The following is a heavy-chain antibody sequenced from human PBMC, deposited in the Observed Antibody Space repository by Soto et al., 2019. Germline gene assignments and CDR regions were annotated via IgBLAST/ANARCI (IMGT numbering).Heavy chain of an antibody. Sequence: HPGGSLRLSCAASGFTFSSYAMSWVCKAPGKGLEWVSAISGSGGSTYYADSVKGRFTISRDNSKNTLYLQMNSLRAEDTAVYYCARSIAARPGWFDPWGQGTLVTVSS. CDR3: ARSIAARPGWFDP. J-gene: IGHJ5*02. D-gene: IGHD6-6*01. CDR2: ISGSGGST. CDR1: GFTFSSYA. V-gene: IGHV3-23*01.